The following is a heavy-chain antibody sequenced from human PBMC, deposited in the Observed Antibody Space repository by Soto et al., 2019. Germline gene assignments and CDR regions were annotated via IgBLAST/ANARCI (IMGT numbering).Heavy chain of an antibody. CDR2: FRTSGDGGTT. CDR3: AKKVNSGPGSQYFDY. Sequence: GGSLRLSCAASGFTFSRYSMSWVRQAPGKGLEVVSGFRTSGDGGTTYYADYVKGRFTISRDNSKNMLFLQMNSLRAEDTAIYYCAKKVNSGPGSQYFDYWGQGTLVTVSS. CDR1: GFTFSRYS. J-gene: IGHJ4*02. V-gene: IGHV3-23*01. D-gene: IGHD3-10*01.